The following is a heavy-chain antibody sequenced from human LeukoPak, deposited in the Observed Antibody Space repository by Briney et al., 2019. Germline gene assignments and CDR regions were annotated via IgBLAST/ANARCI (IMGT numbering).Heavy chain of an antibody. CDR2: ISYDGSNK. Sequence: PGRSLRLSCAASGFTFSSYAMHWVRQAPGKGLEWVAVISYDGSNKYYADSVKGRFTISRDNSKNTLCLQMNSLRAEDTAVYYCAIMRGTSSIDYWGQGTLVTVSS. V-gene: IGHV3-30*04. CDR3: AIMRGTSSIDY. CDR1: GFTFSSYA. J-gene: IGHJ4*02. D-gene: IGHD2-2*01.